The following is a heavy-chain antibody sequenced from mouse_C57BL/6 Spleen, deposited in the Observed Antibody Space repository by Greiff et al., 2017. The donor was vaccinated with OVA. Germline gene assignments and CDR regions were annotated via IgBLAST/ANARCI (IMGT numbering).Heavy chain of an antibody. D-gene: IGHD1-1*01. CDR3: ARRDYGSSHWYFDV. Sequence: QVHVKQPGAELVKPGASVKLSCKASGYTFTSYWMQWVKQRPGQGLEWIGEIDPSDSYTNYNQKFKGKATLTVDTSSSTAYMQLSSLTSEDSAVYYGARRDYGSSHWYFDVWGTGTTVTVSS. J-gene: IGHJ1*03. CDR1: GYTFTSYW. CDR2: IDPSDSYT. V-gene: IGHV1-50*01.